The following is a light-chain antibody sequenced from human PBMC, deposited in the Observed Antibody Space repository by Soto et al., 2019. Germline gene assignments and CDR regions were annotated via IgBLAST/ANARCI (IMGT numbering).Light chain of an antibody. V-gene: IGLV2-14*01. Sequence: QSVLTQPASVSGSPGQSITISCTGTSSDVGGCNCVSWYQQHPGKGPKLMIYEVSDRPSGVSYRFSGSKSGNTASLTISGLQAEDEADYYCSSFTSTSTDVFGTGTKLTVL. CDR1: SSDVGGCNC. CDR3: SSFTSTSTDV. J-gene: IGLJ1*01. CDR2: EVS.